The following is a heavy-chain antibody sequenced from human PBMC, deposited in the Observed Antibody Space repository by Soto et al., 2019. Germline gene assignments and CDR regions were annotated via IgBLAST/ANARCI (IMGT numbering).Heavy chain of an antibody. CDR1: GGSISNYR. CDR3: VRGTTTTTAPFY. CDR2: IFSSGAT. V-gene: IGHV4-4*07. Sequence: SETLSLTCSVSGGSISNYRWSWIRQPAGKGLEWIGRIFSSGATNCNPSLKSRLTISVDTSNNQFSLRLTSVTAADTAVYYCVRGTTTTTAPFYWGRGTLVTVSS. J-gene: IGHJ4*02. D-gene: IGHD1-1*01.